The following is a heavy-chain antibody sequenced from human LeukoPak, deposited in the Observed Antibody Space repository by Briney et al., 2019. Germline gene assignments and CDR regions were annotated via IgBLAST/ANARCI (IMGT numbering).Heavy chain of an antibody. CDR3: AKESYYGSGSLPDY. V-gene: IGHV3-30*18. CDR1: GFSFSTYA. J-gene: IGHJ4*02. Sequence: QPGRSLRLSCAASGFSFSTYAMHWVRQAPGKGLEWVVVISYDGSNKYYGDSVKGRFTISRDNSKNTMYLQMNSLRAEDTAVYYCAKESYYGSGSLPDYWGQGTLVTVSS. CDR2: ISYDGSNK. D-gene: IGHD3-10*01.